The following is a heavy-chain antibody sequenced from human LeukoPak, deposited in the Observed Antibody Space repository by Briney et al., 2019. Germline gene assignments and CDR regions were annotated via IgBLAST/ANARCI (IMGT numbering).Heavy chain of an antibody. CDR1: GGSISSSSYY. J-gene: IGHJ3*02. D-gene: IGHD3-3*01. V-gene: IGHV4-61*01. CDR3: ARDNFGVDDAFDI. Sequence: SETLSLTCTVSGGSISSSSYYWGWIRQPPGKGLEWIGYIYYSGSTNYNPSLKSRVTISVDTSKNQFSLKLNSVTAADTAVYYCARDNFGVDDAFDIWGQGTMVTVSS. CDR2: IYYSGST.